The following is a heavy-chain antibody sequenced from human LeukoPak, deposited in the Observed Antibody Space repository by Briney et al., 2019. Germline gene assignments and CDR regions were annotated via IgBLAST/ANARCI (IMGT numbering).Heavy chain of an antibody. D-gene: IGHD1-26*01. V-gene: IGHV1-8*03. J-gene: IGHJ4*02. CDR2: MNPNSGNT. CDR1: GYTFTSYD. Sequence: PWASVKVSCKASGYTFTSYDINWVRQATGQGLEWMGWMNPNSGNTGYAQKFQGRVTITRNTSISTAYMELSSLRSEDTAVYYCARVIGGSGSYFFDYWGQGTLVTVSS. CDR3: ARVIGGSGSYFFDY.